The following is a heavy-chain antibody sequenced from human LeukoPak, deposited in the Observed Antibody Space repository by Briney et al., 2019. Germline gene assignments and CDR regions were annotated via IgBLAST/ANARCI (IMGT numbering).Heavy chain of an antibody. D-gene: IGHD3-10*02. CDR1: GFTFNGYW. CDR3: ARDVLR. CDR2: IKEDGSAQ. V-gene: IGHV3-7*01. Sequence: GGSLRLSCAASGFTFNGYWMSWVRQAPGKGLEWVANIKEDGSAQYYVGSVKGRFTISRDNAKNSLNLQMNSLRAEDTAVYYCARDVLRGGQGTLVTVSS. J-gene: IGHJ4*02.